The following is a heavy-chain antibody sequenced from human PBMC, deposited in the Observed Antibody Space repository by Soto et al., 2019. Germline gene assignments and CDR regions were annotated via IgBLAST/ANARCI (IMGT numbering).Heavy chain of an antibody. V-gene: IGHV3-23*01. J-gene: IGHJ3*01. Sequence: PAGALRLSCVASGFTFSSDAMSWVRQVKGKGLEWVTSISDAAGSAYYVDSVKGRFTISRDNSKKTLYLQMNSLRAEDSAVYYCARPYGGKIGDAPDLWGPGTMVTVSS. D-gene: IGHD4-17*01. CDR3: ARPYGGKIGDAPDL. CDR2: ISDAAGSA. CDR1: GFTFSSDA.